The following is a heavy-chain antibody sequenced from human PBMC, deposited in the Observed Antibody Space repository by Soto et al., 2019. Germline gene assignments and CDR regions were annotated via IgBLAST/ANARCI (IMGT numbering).Heavy chain of an antibody. CDR3: ARDIRGAN. Sequence: QVQLVESGGGLVKPGGSLRLSCTASGFTFTDHYMTWIRQAPGKGLEWVSYIHSGGSNIYYADSVRGRFTISRDNAKNSVYLQMSSLRAEDTVIYYCARDIRGANWGQGTLVIVSS. CDR1: GFTFTDHY. CDR2: IHSGGSNI. D-gene: IGHD3-10*01. V-gene: IGHV3-11*01. J-gene: IGHJ4*02.